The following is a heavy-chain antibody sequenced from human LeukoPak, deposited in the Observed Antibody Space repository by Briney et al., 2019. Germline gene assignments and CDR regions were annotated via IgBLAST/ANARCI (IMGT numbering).Heavy chain of an antibody. V-gene: IGHV1-46*01. J-gene: IGHJ4*02. CDR2: INPNGGTT. D-gene: IGHD4-17*01. CDR3: ARGRMDDGDYYFDY. Sequence: ASVKVSCKASGYTFTGYYLHWVRQAPGQGLEWMGIINPNGGTTNYAQKFQGRVTMTRDTSTTTVYMELSSLRPEDTAAYYCARGRMDDGDYYFDYWGQGTLVTVST. CDR1: GYTFTGYY.